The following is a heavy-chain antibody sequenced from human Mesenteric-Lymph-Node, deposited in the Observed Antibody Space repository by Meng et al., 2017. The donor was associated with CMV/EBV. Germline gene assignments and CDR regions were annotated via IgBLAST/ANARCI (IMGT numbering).Heavy chain of an antibody. CDR2: ISPFFGTP. Sequence: SGGSFSNYDIRWVRQAPGQGLEWMGGISPFFGTPNLAQRFQGRVTITTDESTSTVYMELSSLRSEDTAVYCCAKKRGMESFGSNWFDPWGQGTLVTVSS. J-gene: IGHJ5*02. CDR3: AKKRGMESFGSNWFDP. V-gene: IGHV1-69*05. D-gene: IGHD3-3*01. CDR1: GGSFSNYD.